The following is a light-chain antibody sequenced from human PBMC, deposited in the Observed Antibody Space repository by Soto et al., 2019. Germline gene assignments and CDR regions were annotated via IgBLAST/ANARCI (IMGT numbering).Light chain of an antibody. CDR2: GAS. V-gene: IGKV3-20*01. CDR3: QQYGTSPRT. CDR1: QCVRSSY. Sequence: EIVLTQSPGTLSLSPGERATLSCRASQCVRSSYLAWYQQRPGQAPRLLIYGASSRATGIPDRFSGSGSGTDFTLTISRLEPEDFAVYYCQQYGTSPRTFGHGTKVEFK. J-gene: IGKJ1*01.